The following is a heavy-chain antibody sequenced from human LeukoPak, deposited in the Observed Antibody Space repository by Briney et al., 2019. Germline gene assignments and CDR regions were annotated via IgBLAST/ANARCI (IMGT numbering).Heavy chain of an antibody. CDR3: AKGGYSYGDYYYGMDV. CDR2: ISYDGSNK. CDR1: GFTFSSYG. V-gene: IGHV3-30*18. D-gene: IGHD5-18*01. J-gene: IGHJ6*02. Sequence: GRSLRHSCAASGFTFSSYGMHWVRQAPGKGLEWVAVISYDGSNKYYADSVKGRFTISRDNSKNTLYLQMNSLRAEDTAVYYCAKGGYSYGDYYYGMDVWGQGTTVTVSS.